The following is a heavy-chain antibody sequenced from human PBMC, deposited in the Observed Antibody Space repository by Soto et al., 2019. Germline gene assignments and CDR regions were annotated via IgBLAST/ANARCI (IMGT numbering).Heavy chain of an antibody. Sequence: ASVKVSCKASGYTFTSYGISWVRQAPGQGLEWMGWINADNGNTNYAQKLQGRVTMTTDTSTSTAYMELRSLRSDDTAVYYCARDHASYSSASFDYWGQGTLVTVSS. CDR2: INADNGNT. D-gene: IGHD6-6*01. J-gene: IGHJ4*02. CDR1: GYTFTSYG. V-gene: IGHV1-18*01. CDR3: ARDHASYSSASFDY.